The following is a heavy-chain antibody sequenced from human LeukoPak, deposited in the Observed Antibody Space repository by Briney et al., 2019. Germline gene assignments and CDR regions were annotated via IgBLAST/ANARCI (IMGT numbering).Heavy chain of an antibody. Sequence: GASVKVSCKASGGTFSSYAISWVRQAPGQGLEWMGGIIPIFGTANYAQKFQGGVTITADESTSTAYMELSSLRSEDTAVYYCARANYSSSSVGGYYYFGLDVWGQGTTVTVSS. D-gene: IGHD6-6*01. CDR1: GGTFSSYA. V-gene: IGHV1-69*13. CDR3: ARANYSSSSVGGYYYFGLDV. J-gene: IGHJ6*02. CDR2: IIPIFGTA.